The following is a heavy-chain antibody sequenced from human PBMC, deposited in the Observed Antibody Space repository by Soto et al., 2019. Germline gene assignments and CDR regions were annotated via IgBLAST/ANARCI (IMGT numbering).Heavy chain of an antibody. CDR2: ISSSSSTI. CDR1: GFTFSTYS. D-gene: IGHD2-21*01. J-gene: IGHJ4*02. Sequence: GGSLRLSCAASGFTFSTYSMNWVRQAPGKGLEWVSYISSSSSTIFYTDSVKGRFTVSRDNSKNTLYLQMSSLRAEDTAVYYCVKSRAPRGEFDYWGQGTLVTVSS. V-gene: IGHV3-48*01. CDR3: VKSRAPRGEFDY.